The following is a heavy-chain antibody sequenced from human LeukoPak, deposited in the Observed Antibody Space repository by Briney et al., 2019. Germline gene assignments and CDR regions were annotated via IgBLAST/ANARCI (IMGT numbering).Heavy chain of an antibody. Sequence: ASVKVSCKASGYTFTGYYKHWVRQAPGQGLEWMGWINPNSGGTNYAQKFQGRVTMTRDTSTSTAYMELSRLRSDDTAVYYCARRLLGYCSSTSCYGVLNYYYGMDVWGQGTTVTVSS. CDR3: ARRLLGYCSSTSCYGVLNYYYGMDV. CDR2: INPNSGGT. V-gene: IGHV1-2*02. J-gene: IGHJ6*02. D-gene: IGHD2-2*01. CDR1: GYTFTGYY.